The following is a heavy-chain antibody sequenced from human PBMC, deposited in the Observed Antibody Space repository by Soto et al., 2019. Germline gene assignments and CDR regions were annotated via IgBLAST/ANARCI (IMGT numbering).Heavy chain of an antibody. V-gene: IGHV1-69*13. J-gene: IGHJ4*02. Sequence: SVKVTCKDSGGTISNSVMSWVRHAPGHGLEWMGGIIPLFDTANYAQKFQGRVPIIADESTSTAYMELSSLKASDTAMYLCARLPMVDWLPHHFDFWGQGTLVTVSS. CDR2: IIPLFDTA. D-gene: IGHD3-9*01. CDR3: ARLPMVDWLPHHFDF. CDR1: GGTISNSV.